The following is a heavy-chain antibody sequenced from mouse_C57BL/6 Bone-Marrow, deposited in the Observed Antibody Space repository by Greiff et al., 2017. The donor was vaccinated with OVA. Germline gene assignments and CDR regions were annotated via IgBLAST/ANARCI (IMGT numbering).Heavy chain of an antibody. D-gene: IGHD2-4*01. Sequence: QVQLQQSGAELVRPGASVKLSCKASGYTFTSYGISWVKQRTGQGLEWIGEIYPRSGNTYYNEKFKGKATLTVDKPSSTAYMQLSSLTSEDSAVYYCARADYYYRDFDVWGTGTTVTVSS. CDR1: GYTFTSYG. CDR2: IYPRSGNT. V-gene: IGHV1-81*01. CDR3: ARADYYYRDFDV. J-gene: IGHJ1*03.